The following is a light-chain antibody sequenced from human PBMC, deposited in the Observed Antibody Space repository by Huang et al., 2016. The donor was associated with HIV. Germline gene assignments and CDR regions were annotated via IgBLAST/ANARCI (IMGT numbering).Light chain of an antibody. CDR1: QSISNW. CDR2: KAS. J-gene: IGKJ1*01. CDR3: QQYYSSWT. Sequence: DFQMPQSPSTVSASVGDRVTITCRASQSISNWLAWYQQKPGKAPQLLIYKASSLQSGVPSRFSGSGSGTKFTLTISSLQPDDFATYYCQQYYSSWTFGQGTKVDLK. V-gene: IGKV1-5*03.